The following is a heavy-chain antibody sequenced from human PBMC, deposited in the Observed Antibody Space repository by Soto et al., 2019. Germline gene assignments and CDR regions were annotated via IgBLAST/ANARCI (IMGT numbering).Heavy chain of an antibody. J-gene: IGHJ4*02. CDR2: LSGSGTST. CDR3: AKAPPTGGWFNTFDS. V-gene: IGHV3-23*01. Sequence: PGGSLRLSCAASGFSFVNYAMNWVRQAPGKGLEWVSGLSGSGTSTYYADSVKGRFTISRDNSRDTLFLQMNSLTADDTAVYYCAKAPPTGGWFNTFDSWGQGALVTVSS. CDR1: GFSFVNYA. D-gene: IGHD6-19*01.